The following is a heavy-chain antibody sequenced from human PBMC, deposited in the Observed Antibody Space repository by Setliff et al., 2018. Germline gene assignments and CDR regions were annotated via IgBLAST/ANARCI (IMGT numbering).Heavy chain of an antibody. CDR3: ARSGYSYGNRNWFDP. V-gene: IGHV4-34*01. Sequence: SETLSLTCAVYGGSFSNYYWSWIRQPPGKGLEWLGEVSHSGSTNYKPSLKGRVAISVDKSKNQFSLKLSSVTAADTAVYYCARSGYSYGNRNWFDPWGQGTLVTVSS. D-gene: IGHD5-18*01. CDR1: GGSFSNYY. J-gene: IGHJ5*02. CDR2: VSHSGST.